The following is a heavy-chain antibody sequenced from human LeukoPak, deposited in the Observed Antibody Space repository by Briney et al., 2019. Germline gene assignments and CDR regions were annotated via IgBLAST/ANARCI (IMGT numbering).Heavy chain of an antibody. Sequence: SETLSLTCTVSGGSISSYYWSWIRQPPGKGLEWIGYIYYSGSTNYNPSLKSRVTISVDTSKNQFSLKLSSVTAADTAVYYCARGGRRNYHFSSFDYWGQGTLVTVSS. CDR1: GGSISSYY. V-gene: IGHV4-59*01. D-gene: IGHD1-7*01. CDR2: IYYSGST. J-gene: IGHJ4*02. CDR3: ARGGRRNYHFSSFDY.